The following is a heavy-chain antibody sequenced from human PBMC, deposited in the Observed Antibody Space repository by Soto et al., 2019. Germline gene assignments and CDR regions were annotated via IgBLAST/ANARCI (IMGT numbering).Heavy chain of an antibody. Sequence: QVQLEESGGGLVKPGGSLRLSCAASGFPFSAVYMSWIRQAPNKGLEYISYISSSGTSANYADSVKGRFTISRDNAKNSLYLQINSLRAEDTAVYYCSRDRGAVTGQYFDYWGQGALVTVSS. D-gene: IGHD6-19*01. J-gene: IGHJ4*02. V-gene: IGHV3-11*05. CDR1: GFPFSAVY. CDR2: ISSSGTSA. CDR3: SRDRGAVTGQYFDY.